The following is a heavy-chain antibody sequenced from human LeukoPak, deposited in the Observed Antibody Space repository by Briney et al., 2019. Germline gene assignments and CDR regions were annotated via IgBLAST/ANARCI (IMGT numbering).Heavy chain of an antibody. CDR2: ISSSSSYI. V-gene: IGHV3-21*01. CDR1: GGSVSSDSYF. J-gene: IGHJ4*02. D-gene: IGHD3-22*01. CDR3: ARDYYYDSSGFFYG. Sequence: ETLSLTCTVSGGSVSSDSYFWTWIRQPPGKGLEWVSSISSSSSYIYYADSVKGRFTISRDNAKNSLSLQMNSLRAEDTAVYYCARDYYYDSSGFFYGWGRGTPVTVSS.